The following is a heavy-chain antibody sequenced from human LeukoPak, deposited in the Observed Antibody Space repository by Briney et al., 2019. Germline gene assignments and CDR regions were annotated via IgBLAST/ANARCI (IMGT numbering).Heavy chain of an antibody. CDR2: INPNSGGT. V-gene: IGHV1-2*02. D-gene: IGHD1-26*01. CDR3: ARDLSPSGSYPGDFDY. Sequence: ASVKVSCKASGYTFTTYAMNWVRQAPGQGLEWMGWINPNSGGTNYAQKFQGRVTMTRDTSISTAYMELSRLRSDDTAVYYCARDLSPSGSYPGDFDYWGQGTLVTVSS. J-gene: IGHJ4*02. CDR1: GYTFTTYA.